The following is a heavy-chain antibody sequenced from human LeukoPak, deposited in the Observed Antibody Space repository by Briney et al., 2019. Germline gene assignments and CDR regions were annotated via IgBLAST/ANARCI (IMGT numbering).Heavy chain of an antibody. Sequence: SETLSLTCTVSGGSISSYYWSWIRQPSGKGLEWIGRIYTSGSTNYNPSLKSRVTMSVDTSKNQFSLKLSSVTAADTAVYYCARGRLLFGLRNGHLDYWGQGTLVTVSS. CDR2: IYTSGST. V-gene: IGHV4-4*07. CDR3: ARGRLLFGLRNGHLDY. D-gene: IGHD2-21*01. CDR1: GGSISSYY. J-gene: IGHJ4*02.